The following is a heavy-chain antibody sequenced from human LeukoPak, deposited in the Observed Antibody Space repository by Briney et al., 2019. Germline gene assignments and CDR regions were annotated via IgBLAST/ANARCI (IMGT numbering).Heavy chain of an antibody. CDR2: ISYDGSNK. D-gene: IGHD1-26*01. J-gene: IGHJ4*02. V-gene: IGHV3-30*04. CDR3: ARGHHSGSYYQDFDY. Sequence: GGSLRLSCGASGFTFSSYAMHWVRQAPGKGLEWVAVISYDGSNKYYADSVKGRFTISRDNSKNTLYLQMNSLRAEDTAVYYCARGHHSGSYYQDFDYWGQGTLVTVSS. CDR1: GFTFSSYA.